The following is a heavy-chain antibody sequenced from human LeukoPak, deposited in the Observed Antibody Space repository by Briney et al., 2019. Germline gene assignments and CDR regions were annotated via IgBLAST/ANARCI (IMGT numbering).Heavy chain of an antibody. CDR2: IFSSGNT. D-gene: IGHD1-26*01. CDR3: ARGWAHSF. V-gene: IGHV4-39*01. Sequence: SETLSLTCTVSGGSVSSSSYYWGWIRQPPGKGLEWIGSIFSSGNTYDNPSLKSRVTISVDTSKNQFSLKLSSVTAADTAVYYCARGWAHSFWGQGTLVTVSS. CDR1: GGSVSSSSYY. J-gene: IGHJ4*02.